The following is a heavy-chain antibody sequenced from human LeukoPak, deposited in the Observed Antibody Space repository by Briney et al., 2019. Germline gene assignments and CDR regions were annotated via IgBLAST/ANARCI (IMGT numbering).Heavy chain of an antibody. Sequence: SGTLSLTWTVSVGSVSSGSYYWSWVRQPPGKGLEWIGYIYYSGSTNYNPSLKSRVTISVDTSKNQFSLKLSSVTAADTAVYYCARTDDYALVYWGQGTLVTVS. D-gene: IGHD4-17*01. J-gene: IGHJ4*02. CDR1: VGSVSSGSYY. V-gene: IGHV4-61*01. CDR3: ARTDDYALVY. CDR2: IYYSGST.